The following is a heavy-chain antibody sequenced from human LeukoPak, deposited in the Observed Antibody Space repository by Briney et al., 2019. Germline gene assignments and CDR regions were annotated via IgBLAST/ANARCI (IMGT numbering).Heavy chain of an antibody. V-gene: IGHV1-18*01. J-gene: IGHJ4*02. CDR1: GYTFTSYG. D-gene: IGHD3-3*02. CDR3: ARTNPPELDPFHFGY. Sequence: GASVKVSCKASGYTFTSYGISWVRQAPGQGLEWMGWISAYNGNTNYAQKLQGRVTMTTDTSTSTAYMELRSLRSDDTAVYYCARTNPPELDPFHFGYWGQGTLVTVSS. CDR2: ISAYNGNT.